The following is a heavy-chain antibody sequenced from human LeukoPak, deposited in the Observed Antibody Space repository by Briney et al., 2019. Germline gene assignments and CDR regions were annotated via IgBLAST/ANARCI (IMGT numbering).Heavy chain of an antibody. CDR3: ARGSKMATISDY. D-gene: IGHD5-24*01. J-gene: IGHJ4*02. V-gene: IGHV4-59*01. CDR2: IYSSGST. CDR1: GGSISSYY. Sequence: PSETLSLTCTVSGGSISSYYWSWIRQPPGKGLEWIGYIYSSGSTNYSPSLKSRVTMSVDTSKNQFSLKLSSVTAADTAVYYCARGSKMATISDYWGQGTLVTVSS.